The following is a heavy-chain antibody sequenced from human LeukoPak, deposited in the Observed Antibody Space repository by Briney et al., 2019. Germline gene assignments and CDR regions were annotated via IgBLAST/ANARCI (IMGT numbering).Heavy chain of an antibody. CDR3: AKGGGPYHLPTDY. D-gene: IGHD2-2*01. J-gene: IGHJ4*02. CDR1: GFTFSNYE. V-gene: IGHV3-23*01. CDR2: ITSAGNT. Sequence: PGGSLRLSCAASGFTFSNYEMSWVRQTPGKGLEWVSAITSAGNTYYADSVKGRFTISGDSSKNTLYLQMNSLRSEDTAVYYCAKGGGPYHLPTDYWGQGTLVTVSS.